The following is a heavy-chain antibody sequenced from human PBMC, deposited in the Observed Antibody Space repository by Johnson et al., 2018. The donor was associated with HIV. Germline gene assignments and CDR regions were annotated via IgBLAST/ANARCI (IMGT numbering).Heavy chain of an antibody. J-gene: IGHJ3*02. CDR2: ISSNGGST. CDR1: GFTFSSYA. V-gene: IGHV3-64*01. D-gene: IGHD4-17*01. CDR3: ARESTATRGDAFDI. Sequence: VQLVESGGGLVQPGGSLRLSCAASGFTFSSYAMHWVRQAPGKGLEYVSAISSNGGSTYYANSVKGIFTISRDNSKNTLYLQMGSLRAEDMAVYYCARESTATRGDAFDIWGQGTMVTVSS.